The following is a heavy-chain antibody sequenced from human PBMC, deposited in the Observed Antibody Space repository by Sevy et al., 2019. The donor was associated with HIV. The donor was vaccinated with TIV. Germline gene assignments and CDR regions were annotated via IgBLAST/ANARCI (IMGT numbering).Heavy chain of an antibody. Sequence: GGSLRLSCTTSGSTFGDYAMGWFRQAPGKGLEWVGFIRTTASGGTTDYAASVKGTFIISRDDSKSIAYLQMNSLKTEDTAVYYCTRSFSVTWYPHYWGQGTLVTVSS. J-gene: IGHJ4*02. D-gene: IGHD6-13*01. V-gene: IGHV3-49*03. CDR3: TRSFSVTWYPHY. CDR1: GSTFGDYA. CDR2: IRTTASGGTT.